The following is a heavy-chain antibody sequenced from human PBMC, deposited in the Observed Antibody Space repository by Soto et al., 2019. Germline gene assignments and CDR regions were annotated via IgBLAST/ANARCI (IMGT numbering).Heavy chain of an antibody. CDR2: IIPIFGTA. Sequence: PPASVKVSCKASGGTFSSYAISWVRQAPGQGLEWMGGIIPIFGTANYAQKFQGRVTITADESTSTAYMELSSLRSEDTAVYYCVCWLVRGDYYGMDVWGQGTTVTVSS. D-gene: IGHD6-19*01. CDR1: GGTFSSYA. CDR3: VCWLVRGDYYGMDV. J-gene: IGHJ6*02. V-gene: IGHV1-69*13.